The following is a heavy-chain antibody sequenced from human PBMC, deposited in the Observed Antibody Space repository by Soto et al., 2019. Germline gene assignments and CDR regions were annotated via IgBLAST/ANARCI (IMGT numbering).Heavy chain of an antibody. CDR3: ARKGYGDYGGMDC. V-gene: IGHV6-1*01. CDR2: TYYRSKWYN. D-gene: IGHD4-17*01. J-gene: IGHJ6*02. CDR1: GDRVSVDRAA. Sequence: QSLSRPCAISGDRVSVDRAAWNCIRPNPSGGLEWLGRTYYRSKWYNEYAPSVKSRMTTNPDTSKNQFSPQLNSVTPEDTAVYYCARKGYGDYGGMDCWGQGTTVTISS.